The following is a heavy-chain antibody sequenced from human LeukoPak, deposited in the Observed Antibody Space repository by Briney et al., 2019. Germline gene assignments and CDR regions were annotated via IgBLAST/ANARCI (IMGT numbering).Heavy chain of an antibody. CDR1: GGSISSYY. D-gene: IGHD5-24*01. CDR2: IYYSGST. J-gene: IGHJ4*02. CDR3: ARGRRDGYLVY. V-gene: IGHV4-59*08. Sequence: SETLSLTCTVSGGSISSYYWSWIRQPPGKGLEWIEYIYYSGSTNYNPSLKSRVTISVDTSKNQFSLKLSSVTAADTAVYYCARGRRDGYLVYWGQGTLVTVSS.